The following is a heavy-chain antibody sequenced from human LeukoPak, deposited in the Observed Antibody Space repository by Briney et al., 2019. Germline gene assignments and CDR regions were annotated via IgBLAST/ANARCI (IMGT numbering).Heavy chain of an antibody. CDR2: IRYDGSNK. CDR1: GFTFSSYA. J-gene: IGHJ4*02. D-gene: IGHD2-2*01. V-gene: IGHV3-30*02. CDR3: AKVSGDCSSTSCSAGDFDY. Sequence: PGGSLRLSCAASGFTFSSYAMSWVRQAPGKGLEWVAFIRYDGSNKYYADSVKGRFTISRDNSKNTLYLQMNSLRAEDTAVYYCAKVSGDCSSTSCSAGDFDYWGQGTLVTVSS.